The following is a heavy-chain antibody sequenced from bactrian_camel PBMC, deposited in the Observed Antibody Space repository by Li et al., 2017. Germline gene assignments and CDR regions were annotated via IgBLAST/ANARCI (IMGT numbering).Heavy chain of an antibody. CDR1: GYRYYSTGA. Sequence: HVQLVESGGESVQSGGSLRLSCAVSGYRYYSTGAMGWFRQAPGNEREGVAIIPHDGSRLYAESVRGRFTISLGNGKNTLYLQMNSLKLEDTSVYYCSQSPNFGLARRGQGTQVTVS. CDR2: IPHDGSR. D-gene: IGHD5*01. V-gene: IGHV3S53*01. J-gene: IGHJ4*01. CDR3: SQSPNFGLAR.